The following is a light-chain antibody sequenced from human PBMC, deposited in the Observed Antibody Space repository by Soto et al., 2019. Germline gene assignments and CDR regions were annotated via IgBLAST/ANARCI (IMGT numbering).Light chain of an antibody. J-gene: IGKJ1*01. CDR2: DAF. Sequence: EIVLTQSPATLSLSPGERATLSCRASQSVSSYLAWYQQKPGQAPRLLTYDAFNRATGSPARFSGSGSGTDFTLTISSLEPEDFAVYYCQQRSNWPPTFGQGTKVEIK. CDR3: QQRSNWPPT. CDR1: QSVSSY. V-gene: IGKV3-11*01.